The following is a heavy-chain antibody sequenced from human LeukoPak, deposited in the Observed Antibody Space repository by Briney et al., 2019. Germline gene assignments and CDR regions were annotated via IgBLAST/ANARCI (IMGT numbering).Heavy chain of an antibody. Sequence: SGTVSCKASGGTFSSYAISWVRQAPGQGMEWMGRIILILGIANYAQKFQCRVAITAHKSTPTAYMELRSLRSEDTAVYYCARLGYCSSTSCPDPDYYYYGMDVWGQGTTVTVSS. CDR1: GGTFSSYA. V-gene: IGHV1-69*04. CDR2: IILILGIA. D-gene: IGHD2-2*01. CDR3: ARLGYCSSTSCPDPDYYYYGMDV. J-gene: IGHJ6*02.